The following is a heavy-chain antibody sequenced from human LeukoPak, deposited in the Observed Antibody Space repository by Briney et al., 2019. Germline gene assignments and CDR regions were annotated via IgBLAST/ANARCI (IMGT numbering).Heavy chain of an antibody. J-gene: IGHJ6*03. CDR1: GFTFDDYA. Sequence: GGSLRLSCAASGFTFDDYAMHWVRQAPGKGLEWVSGVSWNSGSIGYADSVKGRFTISRDNAKNSLYLQMNSLRAEDTAVYYCARESSDTIFGVVIMHYYYYMDVWGKGTTVTVSS. V-gene: IGHV3-9*01. D-gene: IGHD3-3*01. CDR2: VSWNSGSI. CDR3: ARESSDTIFGVVIMHYYYYMDV.